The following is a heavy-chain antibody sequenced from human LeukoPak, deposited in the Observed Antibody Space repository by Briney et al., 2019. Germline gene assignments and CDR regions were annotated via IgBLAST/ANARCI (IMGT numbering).Heavy chain of an antibody. D-gene: IGHD6-19*01. V-gene: IGHV3-23*01. CDR2: ISGSGGST. CDR3: AKVGIEQWLTQGQFFDY. J-gene: IGHJ4*02. Sequence: QPGGSLRLSCAASGFTVSSNYMSWVRQAPGKGLEWVSAISGSGGSTYYADSVKGRFTISRDNSKNTLYLQMNSLRAEDTAVYYCAKVGIEQWLTQGQFFDYWGQGTLVTVPS. CDR1: GFTVSSNY.